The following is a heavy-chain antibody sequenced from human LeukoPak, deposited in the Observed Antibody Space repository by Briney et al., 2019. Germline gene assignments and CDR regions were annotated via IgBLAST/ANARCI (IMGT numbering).Heavy chain of an antibody. CDR1: GGTFSSYA. CDR2: IIPIFGTA. CDR3: ASEETYPVRVSFGY. J-gene: IGHJ4*02. D-gene: IGHD3-16*01. Sequence: ASVKVSCKASGGTFSSYAISWVRQAPGQGLEWMGGIIPIFGTANYAQKFQGRVTITTDESTSTAYMELSSLRSEDTAVYYCASEETYPVRVSFGYWGQGTLVTVSS. V-gene: IGHV1-69*05.